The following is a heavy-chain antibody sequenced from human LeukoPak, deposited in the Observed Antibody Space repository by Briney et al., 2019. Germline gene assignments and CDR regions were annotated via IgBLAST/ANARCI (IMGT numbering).Heavy chain of an antibody. Sequence: SETLSLTCAVYVGSFSGYYWSWIRQPPGKGREWIREINHSGSTNYNSSLKSRGTISVDTSKSQFSLKLSSVTAADTAVYYCARGYYGSGSHCCHMDVWGKGTTITVS. CDR3: ARGYYGSGSHCCHMDV. CDR1: VGSFSGYY. D-gene: IGHD3-10*01. V-gene: IGHV4-34*01. CDR2: INHSGST. J-gene: IGHJ6*03.